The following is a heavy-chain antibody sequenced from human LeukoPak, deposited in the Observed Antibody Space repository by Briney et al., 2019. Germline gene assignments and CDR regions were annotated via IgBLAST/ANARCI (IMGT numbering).Heavy chain of an antibody. J-gene: IGHJ4*02. D-gene: IGHD3-10*01. V-gene: IGHV3-33*01. CDR2: IWYDGSNK. CDR3: ARNMVRGELDF. Sequence: GGSLRLSCAASGFTFSSYGMHWVRQAPGKGLEWVAVIWYDGSNKYYADSVKGRFTISRDNSKNTLYLQMNSLRAEDMAVYYCARNMVRGELDFWGQGTLVTVSS. CDR1: GFTFSSYG.